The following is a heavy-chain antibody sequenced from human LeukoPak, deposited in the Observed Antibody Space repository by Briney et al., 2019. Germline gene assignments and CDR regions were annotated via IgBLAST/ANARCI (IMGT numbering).Heavy chain of an antibody. D-gene: IGHD6-13*01. CDR2: ISAYNGNT. Sequence: ASVKVSCKASGYTFTGYYMHWVRQAPGQGPEWMGWISAYNGNTKYAQNLQGRVTMTTDTSTSTAYMELRSLRSDDTAVYYRTRDLPYSSSWESIDYWGQGTLVTVSS. CDR3: TRDLPYSSSWESIDY. CDR1: GYTFTGYY. V-gene: IGHV1-18*04. J-gene: IGHJ4*02.